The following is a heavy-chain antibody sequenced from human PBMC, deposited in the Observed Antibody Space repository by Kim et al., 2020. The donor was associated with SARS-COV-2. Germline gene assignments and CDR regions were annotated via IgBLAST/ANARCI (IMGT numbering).Heavy chain of an antibody. CDR3: ARDGDYYGSGTFDY. D-gene: IGHD3-10*01. V-gene: IGHV4-59*13. CDR2: IYYSGST. J-gene: IGHJ4*02. Sequence: SETLSLTCTVSGGSLSSYYWSWIRQPPGKGLEWIGYIYYSGSTNYNPSLKSRVPISVDMSKNQFSLKLRSLTAADTAVYFCARDGDYYGSGTFDYWGQG. CDR1: GGSLSSYY.